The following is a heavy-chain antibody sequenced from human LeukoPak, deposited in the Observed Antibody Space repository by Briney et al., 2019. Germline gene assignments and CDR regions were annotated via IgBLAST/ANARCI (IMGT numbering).Heavy chain of an antibody. Sequence: ASVKVSCKASGYTFTSYYMHWVRQAPGQGLEWMGIINPSGGSTSYAQEFQGRVTMTRDTSTSTVYMELSSLRSEDTAVYYCARDHKYDSSGYSGGRLDYWGQGTLVTVSS. CDR2: INPSGGST. J-gene: IGHJ4*02. D-gene: IGHD3-22*01. V-gene: IGHV1-46*01. CDR3: ARDHKYDSSGYSGGRLDY. CDR1: GYTFTSYY.